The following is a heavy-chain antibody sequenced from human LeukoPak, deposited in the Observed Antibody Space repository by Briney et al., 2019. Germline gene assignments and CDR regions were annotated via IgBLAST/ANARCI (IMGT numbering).Heavy chain of an antibody. CDR1: GFTFSSFG. Sequence: GTSLRLSCAASGFTFSSFGMHWVRQAPGKGLEWVAVISYDGSNKYFADSVKGRFTISRDNSKNTLYLQMNSLRVEDTAIYYCAKNYDFWSGPYYMDVWGKGTTVTVSS. D-gene: IGHD3-3*01. V-gene: IGHV3-30*18. CDR3: AKNYDFWSGPYYMDV. CDR2: ISYDGSNK. J-gene: IGHJ6*03.